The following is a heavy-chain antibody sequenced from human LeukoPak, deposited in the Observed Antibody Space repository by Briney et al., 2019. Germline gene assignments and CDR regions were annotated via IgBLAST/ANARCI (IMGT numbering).Heavy chain of an antibody. V-gene: IGHV6-1*01. CDR2: TYYRSKWYN. CDR1: GDSVSSNSAA. D-gene: IGHD6-19*01. CDR3: ARSGIAVAGLSRYYFDY. Sequence: SQTLSLTCAISGDSVSSNSAAWNWIRQSPSRGLEWLGRTYYRSKWYNDYAVSVKSRITINPDTSKNQFSLQLNSVTPEDTAVYYCARSGIAVAGLSRYYFDYWGQGTLVTVSS. J-gene: IGHJ4*02.